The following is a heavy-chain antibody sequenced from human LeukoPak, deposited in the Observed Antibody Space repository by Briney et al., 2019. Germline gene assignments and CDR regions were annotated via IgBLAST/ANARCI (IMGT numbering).Heavy chain of an antibody. V-gene: IGHV3-74*01. J-gene: IGHJ1*01. Sequence: GGSLRLSCEASGFTFSRYWMHWVRQGPGKGLVWVSRIKSDGKTNYADSVKGRFTISRDNAKNTVSLQMDSLRAEDTGVYYCARAPSEVGGYYPEYFRHWGQGTLVTVSS. CDR3: ARAPSEVGGYYPEYFRH. CDR2: IKSDGKT. CDR1: GFTFSRYW. D-gene: IGHD3-22*01.